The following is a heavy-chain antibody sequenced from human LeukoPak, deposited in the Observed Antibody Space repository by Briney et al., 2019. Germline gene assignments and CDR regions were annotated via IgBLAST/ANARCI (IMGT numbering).Heavy chain of an antibody. CDR2: IYYSGST. J-gene: IGHJ5*02. CDR3: ARDRIYGWYPSWWFDP. CDR1: GGSISSYY. V-gene: IGHV4-59*01. Sequence: PSETLSLTCTVSGGSISSYYWSWIRQPPGKGLEWIGYIYYSGSTNYNPSLKSRVTISVDTSKNQFSLKLSSVTAADTAVYYCARDRIYGWYPSWWFDPWGQGTLVTVSS. D-gene: IGHD6-19*01.